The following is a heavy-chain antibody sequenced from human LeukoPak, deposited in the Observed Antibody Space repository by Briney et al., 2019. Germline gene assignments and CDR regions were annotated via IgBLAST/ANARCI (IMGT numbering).Heavy chain of an antibody. CDR2: IKKDGSEK. Sequence: GGSLRLSCAASGFTFSNYWMSWVRQAPGKGLEWVANIKKDGSEKYYVDSVKGRFTISRDNAKNSLYLQMNSLRAEDTAVYYCGYYYGSGSYYSSDYYYGMDVRGQGTTVTVSS. V-gene: IGHV3-7*01. CDR1: GFTFSNYW. CDR3: GYYYGSGSYYSSDYYYGMDV. J-gene: IGHJ6*02. D-gene: IGHD3-10*01.